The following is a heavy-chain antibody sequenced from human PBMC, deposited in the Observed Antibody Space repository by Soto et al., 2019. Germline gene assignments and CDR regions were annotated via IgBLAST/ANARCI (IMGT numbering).Heavy chain of an antibody. V-gene: IGHV1-69*06. CDR3: ARSIVVVVAAYYYYGMDV. J-gene: IGHJ6*02. Sequence: QVQLVQSGAEVKKPGSSVKVSCKASGGTFSSYAISWVRQAPGQGLEWMGGIIPIFGTANYAQKFQGRVTITADKSTGTAYMELSSLRSEDTAVYYCARSIVVVVAAYYYYGMDVWGQGTTVTVSS. CDR1: GGTFSSYA. D-gene: IGHD2-15*01. CDR2: IIPIFGTA.